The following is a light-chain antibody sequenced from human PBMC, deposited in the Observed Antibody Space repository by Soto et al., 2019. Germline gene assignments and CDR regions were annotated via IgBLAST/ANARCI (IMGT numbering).Light chain of an antibody. J-gene: IGKJ2*02. CDR3: QQYHNWPPQCP. CDR2: GAS. CDR1: QSVASN. Sequence: EIVMTQSPASLSVSPGDGATLSCRASQSVASNVSWYQQKPGQRPRLLIHGASTRAAGVQARFSGSGSETDFTLIISSLQSEEFAGYYCQQYHNWPPQCPFGQGTKLQIK. V-gene: IGKV3-15*01.